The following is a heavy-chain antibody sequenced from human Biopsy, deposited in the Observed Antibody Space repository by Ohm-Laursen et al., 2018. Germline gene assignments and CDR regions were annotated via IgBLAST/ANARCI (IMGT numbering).Heavy chain of an antibody. J-gene: IGHJ4*02. CDR2: IIPMFGTA. V-gene: IGHV1-69*13. CDR3: ARGPHSGSHSCFDY. D-gene: IGHD1-26*01. Sequence: GASVKVSCKASGGTFINYTISWVRQAPGQGLEWMGGIIPMFGTANYAQMFQGRVTISADESTSTSYMERSSLTTEDTAIYYCARGPHSGSHSCFDYWGRGTLVTVSS. CDR1: GGTFINYT.